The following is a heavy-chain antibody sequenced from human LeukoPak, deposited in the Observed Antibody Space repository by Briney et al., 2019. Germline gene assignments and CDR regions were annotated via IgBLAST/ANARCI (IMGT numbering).Heavy chain of an antibody. V-gene: IGHV3-11*04. CDR3: ARDRDKAAAHAFDI. CDR1: GFTFSDYY. CDR2: ISSSGSTI. D-gene: IGHD6-13*01. Sequence: GGSLRLSCAASGFTFSDYYMSWIRQAPGKGLEWVSYISSSGSTIYYADSVKGRFTISRDNAKNSLYLQMNSLRAEDTAVYYCARDRDKAAAHAFDIWGQGTMVTVSS. J-gene: IGHJ3*02.